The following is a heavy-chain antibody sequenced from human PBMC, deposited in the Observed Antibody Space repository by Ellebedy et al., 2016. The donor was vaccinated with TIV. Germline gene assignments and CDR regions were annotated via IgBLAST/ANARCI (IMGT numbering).Heavy chain of an antibody. V-gene: IGHV4-59*12. CDR1: GGSISSYY. J-gene: IGHJ3*02. D-gene: IGHD3-10*01. Sequence: GSLRLSXTVSGGSISSYYWSWIRQPPGKGLEWIGYIYYIGSTNYNPSLKSRVTISVDTSKNQFSLKLSSVTAADTAVYYCAGYDSGNYFRTFDIWGQGTMVTVSS. CDR3: AGYDSGNYFRTFDI. CDR2: IYYIGST.